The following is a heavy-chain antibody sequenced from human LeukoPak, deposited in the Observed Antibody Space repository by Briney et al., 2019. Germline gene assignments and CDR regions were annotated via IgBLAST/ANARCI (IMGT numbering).Heavy chain of an antibody. CDR2: FYISGST. V-gene: IGHV4-4*07. Sequence: SETLSLTCTVSGGSISSYYWSWIRQPAGKGLEWIGRFYISGSTNYNPSLKSRVTMSVDTSKNQFSLRLNSVTAADTAVYYCARDFLLQSEGLFDYWAGEPWSPSPQ. J-gene: IGHJ4*02. CDR3: ARDFLLQSEGLFDY. D-gene: IGHD4-11*01. CDR1: GGSISSYY.